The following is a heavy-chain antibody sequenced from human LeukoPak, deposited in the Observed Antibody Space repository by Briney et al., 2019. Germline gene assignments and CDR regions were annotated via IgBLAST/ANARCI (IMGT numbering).Heavy chain of an antibody. CDR3: AREGIVSDYFDY. V-gene: IGHV3-7*01. Sequence: GGSLRLSCAASGCTFSSYWMSWVRRAPGKGLEWVANIKQDGSEKYYVDSVKGRFTISRDNAKNSLYLQMNSLRAEDTAVYYCAREGIVSDYFDYWGQGTLVTVSS. CDR2: IKQDGSEK. D-gene: IGHD3-22*01. J-gene: IGHJ4*02. CDR1: GCTFSSYW.